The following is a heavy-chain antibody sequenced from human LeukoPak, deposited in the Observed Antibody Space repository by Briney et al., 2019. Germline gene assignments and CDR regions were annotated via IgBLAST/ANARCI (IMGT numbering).Heavy chain of an antibody. CDR1: GFTFSSYA. V-gene: IGHV3-30-3*01. Sequence: GRSLRLSCAAPGFTFSSYAMHWVRQAPGKGLEWVAVISYDGSNKYYADSVKGRFTISRDNSKNTLYLQMNSLRAEDTAVYYCASGILEWLSTDYWGQGTLVTVSS. D-gene: IGHD3-3*01. CDR3: ASGILEWLSTDY. CDR2: ISYDGSNK. J-gene: IGHJ4*02.